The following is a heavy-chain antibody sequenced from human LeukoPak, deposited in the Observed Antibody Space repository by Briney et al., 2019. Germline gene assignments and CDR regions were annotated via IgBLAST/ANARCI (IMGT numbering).Heavy chain of an antibody. CDR3: ARAAAGLRWFDP. CDR1: GGSFSGYY. V-gene: IGHV4-34*01. D-gene: IGHD6-13*01. Sequence: SETLSLTCAVYGGSFSGYYWSWIRQPPGKGLEWIGEINHSGSTNYNPSLKSRVTISVDTSKNQFSLKLSSVTAADTAVYYCARAAAGLRWFDPWGQGTQVTVSS. CDR2: INHSGST. J-gene: IGHJ5*02.